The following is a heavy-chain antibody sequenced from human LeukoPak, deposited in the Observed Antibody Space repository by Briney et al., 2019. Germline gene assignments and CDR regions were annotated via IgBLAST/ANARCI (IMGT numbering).Heavy chain of an antibody. D-gene: IGHD3-22*01. CDR1: GFTFSTYG. CDR3: ARASPSGYDY. V-gene: IGHV3-48*02. J-gene: IGHJ4*02. Sequence: GGSLRLSCAASGFTFSTYGMNWVRQAPGKGLEWVSYISHSSDAIYYPDSVEGRFTISRDNAKNSLYLQMNSLRDEDTAVYYCARASPSGYDYWGQGTLVTVSS. CDR2: ISHSSDAI.